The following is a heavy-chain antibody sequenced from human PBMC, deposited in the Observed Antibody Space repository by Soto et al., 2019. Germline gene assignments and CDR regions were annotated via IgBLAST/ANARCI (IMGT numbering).Heavy chain of an antibody. CDR2: ISYDGINK. CDR1: GFTFSSYA. D-gene: IGHD2-15*01. Sequence: GGSLRLSCAASGFTFSSYAMHWVRQAPGKGLEWVAVISYDGINKYYADSVKGRFTISRDNSKNTLYLQMNSLRAEDTAVYYCARERDVVVVAANDAFDTWGQGTMITVSS. J-gene: IGHJ3*02. CDR3: ARERDVVVVAANDAFDT. V-gene: IGHV3-30-3*01.